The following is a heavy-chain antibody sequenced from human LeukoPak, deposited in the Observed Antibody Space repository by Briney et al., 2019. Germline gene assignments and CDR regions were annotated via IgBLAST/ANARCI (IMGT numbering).Heavy chain of an antibody. V-gene: IGHV1-69*05. CDR1: GGTFSSYA. J-gene: IGHJ5*02. Sequence: SVKVSCKASGGTFSSYAISWVRQAPGQGLEWMGGIIPIFGTANYAQKFQGRVTITTDESTSTAYMELSSLRSEDTAVYYCARDRFIVGATGKNWFDPWGQGTLVTVSS. CDR3: ARDRFIVGATGKNWFDP. CDR2: IIPIFGTA. D-gene: IGHD1-26*01.